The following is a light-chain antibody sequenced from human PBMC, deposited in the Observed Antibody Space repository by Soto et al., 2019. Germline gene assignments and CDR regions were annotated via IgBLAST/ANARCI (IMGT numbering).Light chain of an antibody. CDR1: HSVSSSY. V-gene: IGKV3-20*01. Sequence: EIVLTQSPGTLSLSPGERATLSCRASHSVSSSYLAWYQQRPGQAPRLLIYGASSRATGIPDRFSGSGSGTDLTLTISRLEPEDFAVYYCQQYGSSPNTFGQGTKLEIK. J-gene: IGKJ2*01. CDR3: QQYGSSPNT. CDR2: GAS.